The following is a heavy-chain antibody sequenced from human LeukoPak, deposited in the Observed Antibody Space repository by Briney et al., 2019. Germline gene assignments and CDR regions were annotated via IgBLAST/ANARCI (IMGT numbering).Heavy chain of an antibody. V-gene: IGHV4-4*07. CDR3: ARVVLGKYGSGSYYKSLDNYYYYYMDV. Sequence: SETLSLTCPVSGCSISSYYWSWIRQPARKGLEWIGRIYTSGSTNYNPSLKSRVTMSVDTSKNQFSLKLSSVTAADTAVYYCARVVLGKYGSGSYYKSLDNYYYYYMDVWGKGTTVTISS. CDR2: IYTSGST. D-gene: IGHD3-10*01. J-gene: IGHJ6*03. CDR1: GCSISSYY.